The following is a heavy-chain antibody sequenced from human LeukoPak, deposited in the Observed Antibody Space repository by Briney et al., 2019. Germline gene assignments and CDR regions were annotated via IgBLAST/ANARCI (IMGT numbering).Heavy chain of an antibody. J-gene: IGHJ4*02. CDR1: GGSISSYY. D-gene: IGHD6-13*01. Sequence: PSETLSPTCTVSGGSISSYYWSWIRQPPGKGLEWIGYIHYTVSITYNPSLKSRVTISVDTSKKQFSLKLSSVTAADTAVYFCARNRGRYSSSFKDYFDYWGQGTPVTVSS. CDR2: IHYTVSI. V-gene: IGHV4-59*01. CDR3: ARNRGRYSSSFKDYFDY.